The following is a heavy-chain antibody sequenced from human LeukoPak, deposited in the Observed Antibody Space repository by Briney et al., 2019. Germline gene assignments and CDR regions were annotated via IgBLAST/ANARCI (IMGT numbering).Heavy chain of an antibody. CDR1: GFTFSSYA. CDR2: ISGSGGST. Sequence: PGGSLRLSCAASGFTFSSYAMSWVRQAPGKGLEGVSAISGSGGSTYYADSVKGRFTISRDNSKNTLYLQINSLRAEDTAVYYCAKDPYGWELLPYWGQGTLVTVSS. D-gene: IGHD1-26*01. V-gene: IGHV3-23*01. CDR3: AKDPYGWELLPY. J-gene: IGHJ4*02.